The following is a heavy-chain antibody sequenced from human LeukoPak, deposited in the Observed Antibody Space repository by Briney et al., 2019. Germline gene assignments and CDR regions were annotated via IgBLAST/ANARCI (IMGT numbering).Heavy chain of an antibody. V-gene: IGHV3-33*06. CDR3: AKDLKYSSSANFDY. CDR2: IRYDGSNK. CDR1: GFTFSSYG. J-gene: IGHJ4*02. Sequence: GGSLRLSCAASGFTFSSYGMHWVRQAPGKGLEWVAVIRYDGSNKYYADSVKGRFTISRDNSKNTLYLQMNSLRAEDTAVYYCAKDLKYSSSANFDYWGQGTLVTVSS. D-gene: IGHD6-6*01.